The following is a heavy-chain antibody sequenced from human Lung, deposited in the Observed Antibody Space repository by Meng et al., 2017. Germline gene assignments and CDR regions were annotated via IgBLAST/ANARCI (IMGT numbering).Heavy chain of an antibody. CDR3: ARDEDISAAGKLFGDY. J-gene: IGHJ4*02. V-gene: IGHV1-2*06. D-gene: IGHD6-13*01. CDR1: GYTFPDHW. CDR2: INPKSGDT. Sequence: QVQLVRSGAEGKKPGASVKVSCKASGYTFPDHWLHWVRRAPGQCLEWMGRINPKSGDTHYAQRFQGRVTMTGDTSISTAYMELSGLRSDDTAMYYCARDEDISAAGKLFGDYWGQGTLVTVSS.